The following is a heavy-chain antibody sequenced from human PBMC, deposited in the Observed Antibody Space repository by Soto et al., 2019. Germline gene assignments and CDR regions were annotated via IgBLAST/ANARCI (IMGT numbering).Heavy chain of an antibody. CDR3: ARVGCSGGCCYSPNSAVDASEI. D-gene: IGHD2-15*01. CDR2: INHSGST. Sequence: SETLSLTCAVYGGSFSGYYWSWIRQPPGKGLEWIGEINHSGSTNYSPSLKSRVTISVDTSKNQFSLKLSSVTAADTAVYYCARVGCSGGCCYSPNSAVDASEIWGQGTMVT. CDR1: GGSFSGYY. V-gene: IGHV4-34*01. J-gene: IGHJ3*02.